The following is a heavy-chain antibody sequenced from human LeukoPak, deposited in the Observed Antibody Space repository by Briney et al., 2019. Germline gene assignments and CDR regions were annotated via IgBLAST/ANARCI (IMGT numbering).Heavy chain of an antibody. D-gene: IGHD1-26*01. CDR1: GFIFSTYW. CDR2: IKYDGNEK. V-gene: IGHV3-7*01. CDR3: VRESFSGGTFN. Sequence: PGGSLRLSCAASGFIFSTYWMSWVRQPPGKGLEWVATIKYDGNEKYYLDSVTGRFTISRDNAKKSLYLQMNSLTAENTAVYYCVRESFSGGTFNWGQGTLVSVSS. J-gene: IGHJ4*02.